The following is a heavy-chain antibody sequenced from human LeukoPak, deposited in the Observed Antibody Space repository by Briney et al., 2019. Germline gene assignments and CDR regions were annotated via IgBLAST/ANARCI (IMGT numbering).Heavy chain of an antibody. D-gene: IGHD3-10*01. Sequence: GASVKASCKASGGTFSSYAISWVRQAPGQGLEWMGRIIPILGIANYAQKFQGRVTITADKSTSTAYMELSSLRSEDTAVYYCAREGMVQGVIYYWGQGTLVTVSS. V-gene: IGHV1-69*04. CDR1: GGTFSSYA. CDR2: IIPILGIA. CDR3: AREGMVQGVIYY. J-gene: IGHJ4*02.